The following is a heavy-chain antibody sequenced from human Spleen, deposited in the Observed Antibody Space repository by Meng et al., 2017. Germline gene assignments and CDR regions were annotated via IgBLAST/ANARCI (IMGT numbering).Heavy chain of an antibody. CDR2: INHSGST. Sequence: LLQEGRGQLDPSETPVRSLVVSGGSFGAYYASWFRRPPGKGLEWIGEINHSGSTNYNPSLESRATISVDTSQNNLSLKLSSVTAADSAVYYCARGPTTMAHDFDYWGQGTLVTVSS. D-gene: IGHD4-11*01. V-gene: IGHV4-34*01. CDR1: GGSFGAYY. CDR3: ARGPTTMAHDFDY. J-gene: IGHJ4*02.